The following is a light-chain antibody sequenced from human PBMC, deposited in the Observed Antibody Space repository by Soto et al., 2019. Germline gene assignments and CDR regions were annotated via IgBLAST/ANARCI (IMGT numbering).Light chain of an antibody. CDR2: RNN. V-gene: IGLV1-47*01. J-gene: IGLJ2*01. CDR3: AAWDDRLSGPGVV. CDR1: SSNVGSYY. Sequence: QSVLTQPPSASGTPGQRVTISCSGSSSNVGSYYLYWYQQLPRTAPKLLIYRNNQRPSGVADRFSGSKSGPSASLAIRGLRSEDDADYYCAAWDDRLSGPGVVFGGGTKLTVL.